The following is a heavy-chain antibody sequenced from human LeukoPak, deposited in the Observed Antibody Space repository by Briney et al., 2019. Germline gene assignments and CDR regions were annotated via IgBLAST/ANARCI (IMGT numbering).Heavy chain of an antibody. J-gene: IGHJ4*02. V-gene: IGHV4-59*01. CDR3: ARVTGAPVWFGELSFDY. D-gene: IGHD3-10*01. CDR1: GGSISSYY. Sequence: SETLSLTCTVSGGSISSYYWSWIRQPPGKGLEWIGYIYYSGSTNYNPSLKSRVTISVGTSKNQFSLKLSSVTAADTAVYYCARVTGAPVWFGELSFDYWGQGTLVTVSS. CDR2: IYYSGST.